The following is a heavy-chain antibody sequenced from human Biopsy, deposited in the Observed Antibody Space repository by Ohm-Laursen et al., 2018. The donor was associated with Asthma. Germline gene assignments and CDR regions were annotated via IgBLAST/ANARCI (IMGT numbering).Heavy chain of an antibody. CDR2: ISPSENT. V-gene: IGHV4-30-2*01. J-gene: IGHJ3*02. CDR1: GGSISSGDYS. D-gene: IGHD4-17*01. Sequence: TLSLTCAVSGGSISSGDYSWSWIRQPPGKSLEWIGFISPSENTYYSPSLKSRLTISVDRSKNQFSLRLSSVTAADTAMYYCARDYGDYVWRAFDIWGQGTMVTVSS. CDR3: ARDYGDYVWRAFDI.